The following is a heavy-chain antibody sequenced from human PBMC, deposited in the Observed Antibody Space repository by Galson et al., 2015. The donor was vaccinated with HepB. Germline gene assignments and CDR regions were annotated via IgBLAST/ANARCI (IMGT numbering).Heavy chain of an antibody. D-gene: IGHD3-10*01. J-gene: IGHJ5*02. Sequence: SLRLSCAASGFTFSSYGMHWVRQAPGKGLEWVAVIWYDGSNKYYADSVKGRFTISRDNSKNTLYLQMNSLRAEDTAVYYCARDRGYGSGSSNWFDPWGQGTLVTVSS. CDR2: IWYDGSNK. CDR3: ARDRGYGSGSSNWFDP. CDR1: GFTFSSYG. V-gene: IGHV3-33*01.